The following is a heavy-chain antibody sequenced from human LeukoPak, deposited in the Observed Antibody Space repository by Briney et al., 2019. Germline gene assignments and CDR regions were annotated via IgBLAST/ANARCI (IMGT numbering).Heavy chain of an antibody. J-gene: IGHJ4*02. CDR2: IYRDGTT. V-gene: IGHV3-53*01. D-gene: IGHD7-27*01. CDR1: GFTVSSNY. CDR3: ARDSPANWAQFDY. Sequence: PRGSLRLSCAASGFTVSSNYMSWVRQATGKGLEWVSIIYRDGTTYYADSVKGRFTISRDNSKNTLYLEMNSLRAEDTAVYYCARDSPANWAQFDYWGQGTLVTVSS.